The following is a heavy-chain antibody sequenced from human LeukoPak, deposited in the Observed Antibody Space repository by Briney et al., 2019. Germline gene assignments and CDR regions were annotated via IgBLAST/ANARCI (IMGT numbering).Heavy chain of an antibody. CDR3: AGDKDPHCSGGSCYSFLVDY. D-gene: IGHD2-15*01. CDR1: GYTFTGYY. V-gene: IGHV1-2*02. CDR2: INPNSGGT. Sequence: ASVKVSCKASGYTFTGYYMHWVRQAPGQGLEWMGWINPNSGGTNYAQKFQGRVTMTRDTSISTAYMELSRLRSDDTAVYYCAGDKDPHCSGGSCYSFLVDYWGQGTLVTVSS. J-gene: IGHJ4*02.